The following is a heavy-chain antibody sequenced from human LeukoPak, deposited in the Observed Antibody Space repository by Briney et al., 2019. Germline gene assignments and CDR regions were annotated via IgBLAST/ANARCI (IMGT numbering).Heavy chain of an antibody. CDR2: ISGSGTNT. CDR1: GFTFSNYD. D-gene: IGHD3-10*01. Sequence: PGGSLRLSCAASGFTFSNYDMSWVRQAPGKGLEWVSSISGSGTNTYHADSVRGRFTISRDNSKNTLYLQMNSLRAEDTAVYYCAANAGIEDYWGQGTLVTVSS. CDR3: AANAGIEDY. V-gene: IGHV3-23*01. J-gene: IGHJ4*02.